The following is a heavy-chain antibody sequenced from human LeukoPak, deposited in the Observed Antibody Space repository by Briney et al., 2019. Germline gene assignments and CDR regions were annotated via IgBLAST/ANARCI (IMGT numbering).Heavy chain of an antibody. CDR2: ITGTGGST. J-gene: IGHJ4*02. CDR1: GFTFSSYA. V-gene: IGHV3-23*01. D-gene: IGHD3-10*01. CDR3: AKAHIGSGSVYYFDY. Sequence: GGSLRLSCTASGFTFSSYAMGWVRQAPGKGLEWFSIITGTGGSTYYADSVKGRFTISRDNSKNTLSLQMNSLRAADTAVYYCAKAHIGSGSVYYFDYWGQGTLVTASS.